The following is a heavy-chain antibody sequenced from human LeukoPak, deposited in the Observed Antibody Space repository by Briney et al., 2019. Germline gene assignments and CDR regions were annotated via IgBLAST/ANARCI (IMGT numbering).Heavy chain of an antibody. CDR2: LYPGNSET. J-gene: IGHJ4*02. CDR3: VGSTGYPYYFDY. V-gene: IGHV5-51*01. Sequence: GESLKISCKGSGYSFTSYWIGWVRQMPGEGLEWMGILYPGNSETRYSPSFQGQVTISADNSISTAYLQWSSLKASDTAMYYCVGSTGYPYYFDYWGQGTLLTVSS. CDR1: GYSFTSYW. D-gene: IGHD3-9*01.